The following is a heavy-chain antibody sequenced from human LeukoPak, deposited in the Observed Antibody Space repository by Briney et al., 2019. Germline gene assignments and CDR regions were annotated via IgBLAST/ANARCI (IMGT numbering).Heavy chain of an antibody. V-gene: IGHV3-48*03. CDR2: ISISGSTI. J-gene: IGHJ3*02. CDR3: ARGGSSGYKYNAFDI. D-gene: IGHD3-22*01. Sequence: GGSLRLSCAVSGFTCSHYEMNWVRQAPGKGLEWVSYISISGSTIHYADSVKGRLTISRDNAKNSLYLQMNSLRDEDTGVYYCARGGSSGYKYNAFDIWGQGTMVTVSS. CDR1: GFTCSHYE.